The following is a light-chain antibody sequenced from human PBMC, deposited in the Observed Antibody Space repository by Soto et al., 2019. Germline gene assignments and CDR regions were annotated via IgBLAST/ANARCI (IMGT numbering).Light chain of an antibody. J-gene: IGLJ2*01. CDR3: SSNVVGTNLKI. V-gene: IGLV2-8*01. Sequence: QSALTQPPSASGSPGQSVTISCTGTYSDVGGSNYVSWYQQHPGKAPKLVIYEVIQRPSGVPDRFSGSRSGNMASLTVSRLQAEDEADYYCSSNVVGTNLKIFGGGTKLTVL. CDR2: EVI. CDR1: YSDVGGSNY.